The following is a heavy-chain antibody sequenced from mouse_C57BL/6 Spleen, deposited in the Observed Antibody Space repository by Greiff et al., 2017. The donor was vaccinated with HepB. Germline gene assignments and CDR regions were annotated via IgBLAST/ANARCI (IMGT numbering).Heavy chain of an antibody. CDR1: GYTFTGYW. J-gene: IGHJ3*01. Sequence: VQLVESGAELMKPGASVKLSCKATGYTFTGYWIEWVKQRPGHGLEWIGEILPGSGSTNYNEKFKGKATFTADTSSNTAYMQLSSLTTEDSAIYSCASSSYDYDERAWFAYWGQGTLVTVSA. CDR3: ASSSYDYDERAWFAY. V-gene: IGHV1-9*01. CDR2: ILPGSGST. D-gene: IGHD2-4*01.